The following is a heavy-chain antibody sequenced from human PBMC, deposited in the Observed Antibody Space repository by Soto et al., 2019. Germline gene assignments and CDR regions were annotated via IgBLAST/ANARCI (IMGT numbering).Heavy chain of an antibody. CDR3: ARKLIYYGSGSRPYYYYGMDV. V-gene: IGHV1-69*01. CDR2: IIPIFGTA. J-gene: IGHJ6*02. Sequence: QVQLVQSGAEVKKPGSSVKVPCKASGGTFSSYAISWVRQAPGQGLEWMGGIIPIFGTANYAQKFQGRVTITADESTSTAYMELSSLRSEDTAVYYCARKLIYYGSGSRPYYYYGMDVWGQGTTVTVSS. D-gene: IGHD3-10*01. CDR1: GGTFSSYA.